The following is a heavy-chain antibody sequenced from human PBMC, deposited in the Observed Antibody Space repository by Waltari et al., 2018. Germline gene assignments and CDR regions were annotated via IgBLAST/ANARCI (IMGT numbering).Heavy chain of an antibody. CDR3: ARENSGSYGEFDF. CDR1: GFSVISNY. D-gene: IGHD1-26*01. J-gene: IGHJ4*02. CDR2: IYSGGST. Sequence: EVQMVETGGGLIQPGGSLRLSCAVSGFSVISNYMTWVRQPPGKGLEWVSYIYSGGSTYYAGSVKGRFTISRDNSKNTLYLQMNNLRAEDTAVYYCARENSGSYGEFDFWGQGTLVTVSS. V-gene: IGHV3-53*02.